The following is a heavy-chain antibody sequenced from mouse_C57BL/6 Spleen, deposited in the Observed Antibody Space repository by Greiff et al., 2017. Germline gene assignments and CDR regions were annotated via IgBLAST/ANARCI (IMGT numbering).Heavy chain of an antibody. Sequence: QVQLQQPGAEFVKPGASVKLSCKASGYTFTSYWMQWVKQRPGQGLEWIGEIDPSDSYTNYNQKFKGKATLTVDTSSSTAYMQLSSLTSEDSAVYYCARLTTVYYFDYWGQGTTLTVSS. V-gene: IGHV1-50*01. J-gene: IGHJ2*01. CDR1: GYTFTSYW. CDR3: ARLTTVYYFDY. CDR2: IDPSDSYT. D-gene: IGHD1-1*01.